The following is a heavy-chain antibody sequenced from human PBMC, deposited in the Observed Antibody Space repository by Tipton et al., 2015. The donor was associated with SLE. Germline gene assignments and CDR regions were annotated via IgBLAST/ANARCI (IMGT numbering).Heavy chain of an antibody. Sequence: TLSLTCTVSGASISTVSYYWAWIRQPPGKALEWIGNIFHTGNTYYNPSLRRRVTISLDTSKNQVSLKLTSVTAADTGVYYCASGGYYASGSYYGGWFDPWGQGTLVTVSS. D-gene: IGHD3-10*01. V-gene: IGHV4-39*01. CDR1: GASISTVSYY. CDR3: ASGGYYASGSYYGGWFDP. J-gene: IGHJ5*02. CDR2: IFHTGNT.